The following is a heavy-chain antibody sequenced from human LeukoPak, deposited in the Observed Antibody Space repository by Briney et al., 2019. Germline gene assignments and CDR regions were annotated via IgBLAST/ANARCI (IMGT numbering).Heavy chain of an antibody. CDR1: GGSVSSGSYY. J-gene: IGHJ3*02. Sequence: PSVTLSLTCTVSGGSVSSGSYYWSWNLQPPGKGLEWIRYIYDSGNTNYNPSLKSRVTISVDTSKNQFSLNLRSVTAADTAVYYCARDHYGYYDAFDIWGQGTMFTVSS. V-gene: IGHV4-61*01. D-gene: IGHD1-26*01. CDR2: IYDSGNT. CDR3: ARDHYGYYDAFDI.